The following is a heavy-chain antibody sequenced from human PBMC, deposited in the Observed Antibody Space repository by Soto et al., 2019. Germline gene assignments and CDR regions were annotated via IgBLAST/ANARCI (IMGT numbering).Heavy chain of an antibody. Sequence: QVQLVQSGAEVKKPGASVKVSCKTSGYPFTSYGINWVRQAPGQGPEWMGWISAYNGKTSYTQKFQGRVTMTTDTSTSTAYMALRSLRSDDTAVYYCARDRLIAVTGLLHYWGQGTLVTDSS. CDR2: ISAYNGKT. D-gene: IGHD6-19*01. V-gene: IGHV1-18*01. J-gene: IGHJ4*02. CDR1: GYPFTSYG. CDR3: ARDRLIAVTGLLHY.